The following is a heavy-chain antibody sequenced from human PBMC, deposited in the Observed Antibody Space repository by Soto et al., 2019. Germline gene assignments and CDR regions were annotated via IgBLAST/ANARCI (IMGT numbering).Heavy chain of an antibody. CDR2: FDPEDGET. J-gene: IGHJ6*02. Sequence: ASVKVSCKVSGYTLTELSMHWVRQAPGKGLEWMGGFDPEDGETIYAQKFQGRVTMTEDTSTDTAYMELSSLRSADTATYYCAHNGGAARSRTYSGMDVWGQGTKVTVSS. CDR1: GYTLTELS. V-gene: IGHV1-24*01. CDR3: AHNGGAARSRTYSGMDV. D-gene: IGHD6-6*01.